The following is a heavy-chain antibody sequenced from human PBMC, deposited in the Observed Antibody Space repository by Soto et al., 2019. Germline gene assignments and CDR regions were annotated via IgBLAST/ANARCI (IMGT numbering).Heavy chain of an antibody. CDR2: IYYSGST. CDR1: GGSISSSSYY. Sequence: SETLSLTCTVSGGSISSSSYYWGWIRQPPGKGLEWIGSIYYSGSTYYNPSLKSRVTISVDTSKNQFSLKLSSVTAADTAVYYCARRARETGTTFRIDPWGQGTLVTVSS. CDR3: ARRARETGTTFRIDP. V-gene: IGHV4-39*01. D-gene: IGHD1-7*01. J-gene: IGHJ5*02.